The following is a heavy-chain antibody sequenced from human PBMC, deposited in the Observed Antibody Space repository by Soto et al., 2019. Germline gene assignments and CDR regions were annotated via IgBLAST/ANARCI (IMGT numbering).Heavy chain of an antibody. V-gene: IGHV3-30*18. CDR2: ISHDGGNE. Sequence: QVQLVESGGGVVQPGRSLRLSCAASGFTFSDSGMHWVRQAPGKGLEWVAAISHDGGNEFYADSLKARFIISRDNSNHRLYLQKNSLNTEDTALYYCAKSVQYRQGTTGAPEAFDLWGQGTGVTVSS. D-gene: IGHD3-16*02. CDR3: AKSVQYRQGTTGAPEAFDL. CDR1: GFTFSDSG. J-gene: IGHJ3*01.